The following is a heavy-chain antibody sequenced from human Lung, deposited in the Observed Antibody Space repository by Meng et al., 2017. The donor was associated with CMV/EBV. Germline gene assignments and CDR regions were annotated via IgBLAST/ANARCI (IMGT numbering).Heavy chain of an antibody. V-gene: IGHV4-39*07. CDR1: GDSISSTTYY. J-gene: IGHJ6*01. CDR2: IYHSGST. Sequence: SETLSLPCTVSGDSISSTTYYWGWIRQPPGKGLEWIGSIYHSGSTYYNPYLKSRVTISVDTSTNQFSLKLSSVTAADTAVYYCARVKGECPLKVYYFDGMDVWGQGTTVTVSS. CDR3: ARVKGECPLKVYYFDGMDV. D-gene: IGHD1-26*01.